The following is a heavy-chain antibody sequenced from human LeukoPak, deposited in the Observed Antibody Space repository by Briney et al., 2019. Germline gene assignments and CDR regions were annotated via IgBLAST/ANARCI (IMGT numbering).Heavy chain of an antibody. CDR2: ISWNSGSI. CDR1: GFTFDDYA. J-gene: IGHJ5*02. CDR3: AIDGNQLLYSTAGNWFDP. V-gene: IGHV3-9*01. Sequence: PGGSLRLSCAASGFTFDDYAMHWVRQAPGKGLEWVSGISWNSGSIGYADSVKGRFTISRDNAKNSLSLQMSSLRAEDTALFYCAIDGNQLLYSTAGNWFDPWGQGTLVTVSS. D-gene: IGHD2-2*02.